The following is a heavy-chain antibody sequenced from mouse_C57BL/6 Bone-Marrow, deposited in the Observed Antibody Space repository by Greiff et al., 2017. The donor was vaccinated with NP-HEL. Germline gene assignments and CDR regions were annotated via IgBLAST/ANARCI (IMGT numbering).Heavy chain of an antibody. CDR3: ASYSNWFAY. J-gene: IGHJ3*01. D-gene: IGHD2-5*01. V-gene: IGHV5-17*01. Sequence: EVNLVESGGGLVKPGGSLKLSCAASGFTFSDYGMHWVRQAPEKGLEWVAYISSGSSTIYYADTVKGRFTISRDNAKNTLFLQMTSLRSEDTAMYYCASYSNWFAYWGQGTLVTVSA. CDR2: ISSGSSTI. CDR1: GFTFSDYG.